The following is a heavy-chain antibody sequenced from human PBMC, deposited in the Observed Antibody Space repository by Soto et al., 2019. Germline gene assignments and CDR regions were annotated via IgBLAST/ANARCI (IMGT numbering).Heavy chain of an antibody. Sequence: EMQLLESGGGLVQPGGSLRLSCAAAGFTFSSYAMSWVREATGKGLEWVSAMSGSGAYIHYADSVKGRFTISRDNSKNTLYLQMNSLSAEDTAVYYIAKQGSISGWWYFDYWGQCYLVTVS. CDR1: GFTFSSYA. CDR3: AKQGSISGWWYFDY. CDR2: MSGSGAYI. V-gene: IGHV3-23*01. D-gene: IGHD6-19*01. J-gene: IGHJ4*02.